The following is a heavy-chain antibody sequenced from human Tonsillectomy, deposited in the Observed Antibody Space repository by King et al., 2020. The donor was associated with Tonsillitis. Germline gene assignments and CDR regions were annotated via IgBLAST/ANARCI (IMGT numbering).Heavy chain of an antibody. J-gene: IGHJ4*02. D-gene: IGHD3-9*01. V-gene: IGHV3-30*18. CDR3: ANRASPSMTGTGFDY. Sequence: QLVQSGGGLVKPGGSLRLSCAASGFTLSSYGMHWVRQAPGKGLEWVAVISYDGSNKYYADSVKGRFTISRDNSKNTLYLQMNSLRAEDTAVYYCANRASPSMTGTGFDYWGQGTLVTVSS. CDR1: GFTLSSYG. CDR2: ISYDGSNK.